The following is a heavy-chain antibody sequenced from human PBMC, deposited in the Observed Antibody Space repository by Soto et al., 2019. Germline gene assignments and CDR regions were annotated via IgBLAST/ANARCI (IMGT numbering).Heavy chain of an antibody. V-gene: IGHV4-30-4*02. CDR3: AREAGVRYPFAP. Sequence: SETLSLTCNVSGGSISSGDYYWTWIRQSPGKGLEWIGYIYYTGSTFYNPSLKSRVTISLDTSKNHFSLDMNSVTAADTAVYYCAREAGVRYPFAPWGQGTLVTGSS. CDR2: IYYTGST. J-gene: IGHJ5*02. CDR1: GGSISSGDYY. D-gene: IGHD3-9*01.